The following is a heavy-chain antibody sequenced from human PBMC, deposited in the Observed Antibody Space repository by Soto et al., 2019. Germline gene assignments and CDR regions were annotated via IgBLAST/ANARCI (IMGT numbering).Heavy chain of an antibody. CDR3: ARHRDYYGSGSSYNWFDP. D-gene: IGHD3-10*01. Sequence: SETLSLTCAVSGYSISSGYQWGWIRQPPGKGLEWIGSIYHSGSTYYNPSLKSRVTISVDTSKNHFSLKLSSVTAADTAVYYCARHRDYYGSGSSYNWFDPWGQGTLVTAPQ. CDR1: GYSISSGYQ. CDR2: IYHSGST. J-gene: IGHJ5*02. V-gene: IGHV4-38-2*01.